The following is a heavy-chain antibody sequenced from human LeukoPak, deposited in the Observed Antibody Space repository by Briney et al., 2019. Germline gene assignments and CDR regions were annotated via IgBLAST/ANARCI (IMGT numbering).Heavy chain of an antibody. CDR3: ARDKDLGAVAGTFDY. CDR2: ISAYNGHT. Sequence: ASVKLSFKASGYTFSTYGISWVRQAPGQGLEWMGWISAYNGHTNYAQKFQGRVTMTTDTSTSTAYMELTSLTSDDTAVYYCARDKDLGAVAGTFDYWGQGTLVTVSS. D-gene: IGHD6-19*01. V-gene: IGHV1-18*01. CDR1: GYTFSTYG. J-gene: IGHJ4*02.